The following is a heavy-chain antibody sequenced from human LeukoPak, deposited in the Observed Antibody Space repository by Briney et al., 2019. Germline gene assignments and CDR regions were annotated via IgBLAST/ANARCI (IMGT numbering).Heavy chain of an antibody. CDR2: ISPSADST. D-gene: IGHD2-2*01. CDR3: AKDGGGYCNNSSC. Sequence: GGSLRLSCVASELTFSNFAMSWVRQAPGKGLEWVSAISPSADSTSYADSVKGRFTISRDNSRNTVYQQMNSLRAEDTAVYYCAKDGGGYCNNSSCWGQGTLVTVSS. J-gene: IGHJ4*02. V-gene: IGHV3-23*01. CDR1: ELTFSNFA.